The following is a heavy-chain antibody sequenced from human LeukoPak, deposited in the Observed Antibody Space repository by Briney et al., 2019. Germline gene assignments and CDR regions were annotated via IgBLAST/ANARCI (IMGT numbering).Heavy chain of an antibody. J-gene: IGHJ4*02. Sequence: GGSLRLSCAASGFTFSTVAMTWVRQAPGKGLQWVSAISGSGGSTYYGDSVKGRFTISRDNSKNMMYLQMNSLRVEDTAVYYCARDSSGWSKNYWGQGTLVTVSS. CDR3: ARDSSGWSKNY. CDR1: GFTFSTVA. V-gene: IGHV3-23*01. D-gene: IGHD6-19*01. CDR2: ISGSGGST.